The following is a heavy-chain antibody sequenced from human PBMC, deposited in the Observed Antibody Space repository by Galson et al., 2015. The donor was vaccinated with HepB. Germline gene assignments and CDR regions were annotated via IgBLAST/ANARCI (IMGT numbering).Heavy chain of an antibody. J-gene: IGHJ4*02. CDR3: TRLADFSGYSST. D-gene: IGHD6-13*01. CDR2: IRSKAYSYAT. CDR1: GFTFSGSA. Sequence: CAGSGFTFSGSAIHWVRQTSGKGLEWVGRIRSKAYSYATAYAASLKGRFTISRDDSKNTAYLHMKSLKTEDTAVYYCTRLADFSGYSSTWGQGTLVTVSS. V-gene: IGHV3-73*01.